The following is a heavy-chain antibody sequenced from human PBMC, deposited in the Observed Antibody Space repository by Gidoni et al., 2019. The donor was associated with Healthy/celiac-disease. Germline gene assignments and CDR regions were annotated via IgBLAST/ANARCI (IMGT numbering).Heavy chain of an antibody. CDR3: AKDFQLYDSSGPGAFDI. J-gene: IGHJ3*02. Sequence: EVQLVESGGGVVQPGGSLRLSCAASGFTFDAYAMHWVRQAPGKGLEWVSLISGDGGSTYYADSVKGRFTISRDNSKNSLYLQMNSLRTEDTALYYCAKDFQLYDSSGPGAFDIWGQGTMVTVSS. V-gene: IGHV3-43*02. CDR2: ISGDGGST. D-gene: IGHD3-22*01. CDR1: GFTFDAYA.